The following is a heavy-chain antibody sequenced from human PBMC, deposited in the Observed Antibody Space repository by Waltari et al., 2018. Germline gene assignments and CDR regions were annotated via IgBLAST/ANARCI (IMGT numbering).Heavy chain of an antibody. CDR3: ARGIWQQLAHFDS. CDR2: IYFTGST. J-gene: IGHJ4*02. D-gene: IGHD6-13*01. CDR1: GTFVTTTNYF. V-gene: IGHV4-39*01. Sequence: QLHLQLSGPGPVKPSETLSLTCAVSGTFVTTTNYFWGWIRQPPGKGLEWMGRIYFTGSTDYNPSLKSRVTISIDTSTNQFSLNLRSVTAADTAVYYCARGIWQQLAHFDSWGQGTLVTVSS.